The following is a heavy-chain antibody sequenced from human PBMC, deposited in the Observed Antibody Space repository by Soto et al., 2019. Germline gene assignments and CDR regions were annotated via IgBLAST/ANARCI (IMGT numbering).Heavy chain of an antibody. Sequence: QVQLVQSGAEVKTPGASVKIYCRASGYTFTSYYIHWVRQAPGQGLEWVGIISASAGTTSYGQEFQGRVTMTRDTCTSTVYMELSSLRSEDTALYYCARDWLPSGLVGMDVWGQGAAVTVSS. CDR2: ISASAGTT. D-gene: IGHD5-12*01. CDR1: GYTFTSYY. J-gene: IGHJ6*02. CDR3: ARDWLPSGLVGMDV. V-gene: IGHV1-46*01.